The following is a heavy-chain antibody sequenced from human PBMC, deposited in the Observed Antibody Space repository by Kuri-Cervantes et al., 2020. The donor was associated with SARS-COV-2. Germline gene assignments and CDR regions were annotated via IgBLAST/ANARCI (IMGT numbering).Heavy chain of an antibody. D-gene: IGHD2-15*01. V-gene: IGHV3-13*01. CDR3: ARGDLGYCSGDSCYNWFDP. Sequence: LSLTCAASGFTFSSYDMHWVRQATGKGLEWVSAIGTAGDTYYPGSVKGRFTISRENAKNSLYLQMNSLRAEDTAVYYCARGDLGYCSGDSCYNWFDPWGQGTLVTVSS. CDR2: IGTAGDT. J-gene: IGHJ5*02. CDR1: GFTFSSYD.